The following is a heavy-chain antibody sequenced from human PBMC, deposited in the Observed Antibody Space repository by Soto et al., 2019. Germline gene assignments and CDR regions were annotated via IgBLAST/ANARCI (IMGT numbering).Heavy chain of an antibody. CDR3: ASAAVTGTAGLDY. CDR2: INPNSGGT. CDR1: GYTFSGFY. D-gene: IGHD6-19*01. Sequence: ASVKVSCKASGYTFSGFYMHWVRQAPGQGLEWMGWINPNSGGTKSAEKFQGRVTMTRDTSISTAYMELSRLTSDDTAVYYCASAAVTGTAGLDYWGQGTLVTVSS. J-gene: IGHJ4*02. V-gene: IGHV1-2*02.